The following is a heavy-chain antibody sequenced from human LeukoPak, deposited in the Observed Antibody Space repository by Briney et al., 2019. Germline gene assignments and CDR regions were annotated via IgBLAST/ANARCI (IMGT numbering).Heavy chain of an antibody. CDR3: AKRGVVIRVILVGFHKEAYYFDS. V-gene: IGHV3-23*01. J-gene: IGHJ4*02. CDR1: GITLSNYG. CDR2: ISDSGGIT. Sequence: GGSLRLSCAVSGITLSNYGMSWVRQAPGKGLEWVAGISDSGGITNYADSVKGRFTISRDNPKNTPYLQMNSLRVEDTAVYFCAKRGVVIRVILVGFHKEAYYFDSWGQGARVTVSS. D-gene: IGHD3-22*01.